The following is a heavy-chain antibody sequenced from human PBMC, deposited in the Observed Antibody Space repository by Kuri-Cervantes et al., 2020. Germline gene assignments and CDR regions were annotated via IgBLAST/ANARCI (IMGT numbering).Heavy chain of an antibody. Sequence: GESLKIPCAASGFTFSSYAMSWVRQAPGKGLKWVSAISGSGGSTYYADSVKGRFTISRDNSKNTLYLQMNGLRAEDTAVYYCAKDQIGGLAYYFDYWGQGTLVTVSS. J-gene: IGHJ4*02. V-gene: IGHV3-23*01. CDR1: GFTFSSYA. CDR2: ISGSGGST. CDR3: AKDQIGGLAYYFDY. D-gene: IGHD3-10*01.